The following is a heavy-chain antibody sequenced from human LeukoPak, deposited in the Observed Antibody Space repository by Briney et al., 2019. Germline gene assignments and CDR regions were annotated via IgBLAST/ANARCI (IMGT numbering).Heavy chain of an antibody. Sequence: PGGSLRLSCAASGFSFSTYEMNWVRQAPGKGLEWVSYISSSGSTINYADSVKGRLTISRDNAKSSLSLQMNSLRAEDTAVYYCVTGTSASWGQGTLVTVSS. D-gene: IGHD2-2*01. CDR3: VTGTSAS. V-gene: IGHV3-48*03. CDR2: ISSSGSTI. CDR1: GFSFSTYE. J-gene: IGHJ5*02.